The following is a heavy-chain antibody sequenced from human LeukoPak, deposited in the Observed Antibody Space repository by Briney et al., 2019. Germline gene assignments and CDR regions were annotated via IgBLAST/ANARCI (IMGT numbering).Heavy chain of an antibody. CDR1: GFTFSSYT. V-gene: IGHV3-21*04. D-gene: IGHD5-18*01. J-gene: IGHJ6*03. CDR2: ISGLSTYI. CDR3: ARGIRGYNNGYYYYMDV. Sequence: GGSLRLSCEASGFTFSSYTMNWIRQAPGQGLEWVSSISGLSTYIFYADSVQGRFTISRDNAKNSLYLQMNSLRAEDSAVYYCARGIRGYNNGYYYYMDVWGKGTTVTVSS.